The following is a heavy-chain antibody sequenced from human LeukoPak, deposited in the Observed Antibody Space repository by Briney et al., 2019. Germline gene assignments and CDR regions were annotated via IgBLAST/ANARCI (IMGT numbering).Heavy chain of an antibody. CDR2: IYTSGST. Sequence: SETLSLTCTVSGGSISSYYWSWIRQPAGKGLXXXXRIYTSGSTNYNPSLKSRVTMSVDTSKNQFSLKLSSATAADTAVYYCARGSDPGYSSVLDYWGQGTLVTVSS. J-gene: IGHJ4*02. D-gene: IGHD6-19*01. V-gene: IGHV4-4*07. CDR3: ARGSDPGYSSVLDY. CDR1: GGSISSYY.